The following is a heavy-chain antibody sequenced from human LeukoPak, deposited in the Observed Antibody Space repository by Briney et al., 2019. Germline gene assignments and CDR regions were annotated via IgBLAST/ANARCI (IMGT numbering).Heavy chain of an antibody. J-gene: IGHJ5*02. CDR3: ARDLVVVPAVSNWFDP. CDR2: INPNSGGT. CDR1: GYTFTGYY. Sequence: GASVKVSCKASGYTFTGYYMHWVRQAPGQGPEWMGRINPNSGGTNYAQKFQGRVTMTRDTSISTAYMELSRLRSDDTAVYYCARDLVVVPAVSNWFDPWGQGTLVTVSS. D-gene: IGHD2-2*01. V-gene: IGHV1-2*06.